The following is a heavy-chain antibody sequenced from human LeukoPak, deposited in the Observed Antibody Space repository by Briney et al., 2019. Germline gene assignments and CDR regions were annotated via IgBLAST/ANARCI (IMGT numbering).Heavy chain of an antibody. V-gene: IGHV4-39*01. CDR3: ARQSYHSSAHDYAGLFDI. J-gene: IGHJ3*02. CDR2: FYYSGST. Sequence: SETLSLTCTVSGGSISSGSSFWGWIRHPPGMGLQWIGSFYYSGSTYYSPSLKSRLTISVDTSKNQFSLKLSSVTAADTAVYYCARQSYHSSAHDYAGLFDIWGQGTMVTVSS. CDR1: GGSISSGSSF. D-gene: IGHD3-22*01.